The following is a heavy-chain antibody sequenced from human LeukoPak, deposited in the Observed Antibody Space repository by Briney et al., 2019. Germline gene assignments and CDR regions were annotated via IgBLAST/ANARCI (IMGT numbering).Heavy chain of an antibody. CDR2: INANNGDT. J-gene: IGHJ1*01. V-gene: IGHV1-2*04. Sequence: ASVKVSCTASGFTFTGYYIHWVRQAPGQGLEWMGRINANNGDTNFAQKFRDWVTMTRDTSLSTAYMELYRLRSDDTAVYYCARRYCSSTSCHPDEEYFQHWGQGTLVTVSS. CDR1: GFTFTGYY. D-gene: IGHD2-2*01. CDR3: ARRYCSSTSCHPDEEYFQH.